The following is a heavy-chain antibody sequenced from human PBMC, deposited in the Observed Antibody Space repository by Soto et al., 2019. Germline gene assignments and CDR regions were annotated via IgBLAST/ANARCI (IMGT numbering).Heavy chain of an antibody. D-gene: IGHD2-2*01. CDR2: ISAYNGNT. CDR1: GYTFTSYV. V-gene: IGHV1-18*01. Sequence: GASVKVSCKASGYTFTSYVISWVRQAPGQGLEWMGWISAYNGNTNYAQKLQGRVTMTTDTSTSTAYMELRSLRSDDTAVYYCARGYCSSTSCLVWSWFDPWGQGTLVTVSS. CDR3: ARGYCSSTSCLVWSWFDP. J-gene: IGHJ5*02.